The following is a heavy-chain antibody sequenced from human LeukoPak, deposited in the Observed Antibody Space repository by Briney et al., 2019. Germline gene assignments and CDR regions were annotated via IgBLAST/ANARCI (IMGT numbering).Heavy chain of an antibody. D-gene: IGHD3-10*01. CDR2: ISSSGSTI. V-gene: IGHV3-48*03. CDR1: GFTFSSYE. Sequence: GGSLRLSCAASGFTFSSYEMNWVRQAPGKGLEWVSYISSSGSTIYYADSVKGRFTISRDNAKNSLYLQMNSLRAEDTAVYYCARDGGITMVRGVLDYWGQGTLVTVSS. J-gene: IGHJ4*02. CDR3: ARDGGITMVRGVLDY.